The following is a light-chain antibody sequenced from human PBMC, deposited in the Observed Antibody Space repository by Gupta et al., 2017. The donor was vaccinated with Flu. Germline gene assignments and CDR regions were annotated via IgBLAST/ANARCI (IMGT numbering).Light chain of an antibody. Sequence: EIDLTQSPATLSVSPGEGATLSCRASQTISVNLAWYQQKPGQAPRLLIYGASTRATGIPARFSGSGSGTEFTLTISSLQSEDFAVYYCQQYNNWPFFTFGPGTKVDI. J-gene: IGKJ3*01. V-gene: IGKV3-15*01. CDR2: GAS. CDR3: QQYNNWPFFT. CDR1: QTISVN.